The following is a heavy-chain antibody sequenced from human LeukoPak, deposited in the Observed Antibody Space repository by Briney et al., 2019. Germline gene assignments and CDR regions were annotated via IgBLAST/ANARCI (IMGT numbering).Heavy chain of an antibody. V-gene: IGHV4-59*01. J-gene: IGHJ5*02. CDR2: IYYSGST. CDR1: GGSISSYY. CDR3: ARDRSGGSSWYGWFDP. Sequence: SETLSLTCTVSGGSISSYYWSWIRQPPGKGLDWIGYIYYSGSTNYNPSLKSRVTISVDTSKNQYSLKLSSVTAADTAVYYCARDRSGGSSWYGWFDPWGQGTLVTVSS. D-gene: IGHD6-13*01.